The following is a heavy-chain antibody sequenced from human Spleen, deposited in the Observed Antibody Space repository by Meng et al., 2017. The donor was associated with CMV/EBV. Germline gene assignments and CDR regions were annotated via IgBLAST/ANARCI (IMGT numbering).Heavy chain of an antibody. CDR3: ASPKGFGELLYYFDY. V-gene: IGHV3-30-3*01. D-gene: IGHD3-10*01. J-gene: IGHJ4*02. Sequence: QVQLVGXXXXXVQXGXXXRLSXXASGFTFSSYAMHWVRQAPGKGLEWVAVISYDGSNKYYADSVKGRFTISRDNSKNTLYLQMNSLRAEDTAVYYCASPKGFGELLYYFDYWGQGTLVTVSS. CDR2: ISYDGSNK. CDR1: GFTFSSYA.